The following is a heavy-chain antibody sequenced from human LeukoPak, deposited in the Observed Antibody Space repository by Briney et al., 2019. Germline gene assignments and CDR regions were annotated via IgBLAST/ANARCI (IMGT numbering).Heavy chain of an antibody. V-gene: IGHV1-2*02. CDR2: INSNSGGT. D-gene: IGHD5-12*01. CDR1: GYTFTGYC. CDR3: ARGDLLSYELDY. Sequence: GASVKVSCKASGYTFTGYCMHWVRQAPGQGLEWMGWINSNSGGTNYAQKFQGRVTMTRDTSISTAYMDLSRLRSDDTAVYYCARGDLLSYELDYWGQGTLVTVSS. J-gene: IGHJ4*02.